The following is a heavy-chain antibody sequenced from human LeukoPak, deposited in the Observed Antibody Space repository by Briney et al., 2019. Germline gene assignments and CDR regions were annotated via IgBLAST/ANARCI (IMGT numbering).Heavy chain of an antibody. J-gene: IGHJ4*02. D-gene: IGHD6-13*01. Sequence: SETLSLTCTVSGGSISSYYWSWIRQPPGKGLEGIGYIYYSGSTNYNPSLKSRVTISVDTSKNQFSLKLGSVTAADTAVYYCARPKYSSSWYYFDYWGQGTLVTVSS. CDR2: IYYSGST. CDR1: GGSISSYY. V-gene: IGHV4-59*08. CDR3: ARPKYSSSWYYFDY.